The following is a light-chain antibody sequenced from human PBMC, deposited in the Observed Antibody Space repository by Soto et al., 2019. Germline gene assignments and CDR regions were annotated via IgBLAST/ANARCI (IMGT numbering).Light chain of an antibody. CDR3: LLSYTGARV. J-gene: IGLJ3*02. V-gene: IGLV7-46*01. CDR2: DTS. CDR1: TGAVTSGHY. Sequence: QAVVTQEPSLTVSPGGTVTLTCGSSTGAVTSGHYPFWFQQNPGQAPRTLIYDTSNKQSWTPARFSGSLLGGKAALTLSGAQPEDEAEYYCLLSYTGARVFGGGTKVTVL.